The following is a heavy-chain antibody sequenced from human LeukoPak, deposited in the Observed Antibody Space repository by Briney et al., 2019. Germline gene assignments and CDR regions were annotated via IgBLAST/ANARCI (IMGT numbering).Heavy chain of an antibody. CDR3: ARGPADYNKLKPGDRDGYNYKSKRTPFDY. V-gene: IGHV4-34*01. J-gene: IGHJ4*02. D-gene: IGHD5-24*01. Sequence: PAETLSLPCAVYGRSLSGNYWSWTRQPPGKGLEWIGEINRRGSHKYNPSLKSRVPISVDTSKNQLSLRLSSVTAADTAVYYCARGPADYNKLKPGDRDGYNYKSKRTPFDYWGQGTLVTVSS. CDR1: GRSLSGNY. CDR2: INRRGSH.